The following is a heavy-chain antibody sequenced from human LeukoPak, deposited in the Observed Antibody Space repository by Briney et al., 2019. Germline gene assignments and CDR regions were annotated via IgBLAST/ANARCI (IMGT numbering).Heavy chain of an antibody. J-gene: IGHJ5*02. D-gene: IGHD3-22*01. CDR3: ARGGRSGYYVADFDP. CDR1: GYTFTGYY. Sequence: ASVTVSCKASGYTFTGYYMHWVRQAPGQGLEGMGWINPNSSCTNYAQKFQGRVTMTRDTSISTAYMELSRLRSDDTAVYYCARGGRSGYYVADFDPWGQGTLVTVSS. V-gene: IGHV1-2*02. CDR2: INPNSSCT.